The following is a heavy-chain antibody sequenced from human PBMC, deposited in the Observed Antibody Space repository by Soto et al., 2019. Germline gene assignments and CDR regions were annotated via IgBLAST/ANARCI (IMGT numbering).Heavy chain of an antibody. J-gene: IGHJ6*02. CDR3: AKGFGSGEHKGMAV. V-gene: IGHV3-23*01. D-gene: IGHD3-10*01. CDR2: ISGSGDST. CDR1: GFTFSSYA. Sequence: EVQLLESGGGLVQPGGSLRLSCAASGFTFSSYALTWVRQAPGKGLEWVSAISGSGDSTYYADSVKGQFTISRDNSKNTLYLKGTGGRAGDTAFYSCAKGFGSGEHKGMAVGGQGTTVTVP.